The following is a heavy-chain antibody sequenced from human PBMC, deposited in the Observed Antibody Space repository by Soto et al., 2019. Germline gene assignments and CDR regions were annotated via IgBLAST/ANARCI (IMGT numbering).Heavy chain of an antibody. CDR2: IYYSGST. V-gene: IGHV4-39*07. D-gene: IGHD6-13*01. Sequence: SETLSLTCTVSGGSISSSSYYWGWIRQPPGKGLEWIGSIYYSGSTYYNPSLKSRVTISVDTSKNQFSLKLSSVTAADTAVYYCARADWNIAAAGPFDYWGQGTLVTVSS. J-gene: IGHJ4*02. CDR3: ARADWNIAAAGPFDY. CDR1: GGSISSSSYY.